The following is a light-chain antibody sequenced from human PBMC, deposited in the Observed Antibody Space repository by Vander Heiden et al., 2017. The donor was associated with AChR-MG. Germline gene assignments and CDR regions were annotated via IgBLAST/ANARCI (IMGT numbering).Light chain of an antibody. J-gene: IGLJ1*01. CDR2: EVS. V-gene: IGLV2-23*02. CDR1: SSDVGSYNL. CDR3: CSYAGSSTVYV. Sequence: QSAPTQPASVSGSPGQSITISCTGTSSDVGSYNLVSWYQQQPGKAPKLMIYEVSKRPSGVSNRFSGSKSGNTASLTISGLQAEDEADYYCCSYAGSSTVYVFGTETKVTVL.